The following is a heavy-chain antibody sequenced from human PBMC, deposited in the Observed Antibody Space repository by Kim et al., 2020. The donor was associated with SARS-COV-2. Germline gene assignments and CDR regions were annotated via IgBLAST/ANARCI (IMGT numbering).Heavy chain of an antibody. CDR1: GGSIISSNW. CDR2: IYHSGST. V-gene: IGHV4-4*02. Sequence: SETLSLTCAVSGGSIISSNWWSWVRQPPGKGLEWIGEIYHSGSTNYNPSLKSRVTISVDKSKNQFSLKLSSVTAADTAVYYCARARCTNGVCYYYYGMDVWGQGTTVTVSS. D-gene: IGHD2-8*01. J-gene: IGHJ6*02. CDR3: ARARCTNGVCYYYYGMDV.